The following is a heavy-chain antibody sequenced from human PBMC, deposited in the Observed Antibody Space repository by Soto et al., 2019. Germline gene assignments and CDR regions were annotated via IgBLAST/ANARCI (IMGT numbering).Heavy chain of an antibody. CDR1: GLTISGKKY. CDR2: LYDVDGS. Sequence: PGGSLRLSCAAFGLTISGKKYVAWVRQAPGKGLEWVSGLYDVDGSFYADSVRGLFTTSSDSSKTTVYLQMNDLRPDDTAVYYCATWHEREHAYDVWGQGTTVTVSS. D-gene: IGHD1-1*01. J-gene: IGHJ3*01. CDR3: ATWHEREHAYDV. V-gene: IGHV3-53*01.